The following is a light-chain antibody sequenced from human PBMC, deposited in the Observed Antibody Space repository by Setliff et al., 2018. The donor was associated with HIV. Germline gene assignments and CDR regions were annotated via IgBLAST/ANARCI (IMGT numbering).Light chain of an antibody. J-gene: IGLJ1*01. V-gene: IGLV1-44*01. CDR3: AAWDDSLNGPDYV. Sequence: SALTQPPSASGIPGQRVTISCSGSSSNIGTNTVTWYQQFPGTAPTLLIYNNNQRPSGVPDRFSGSKSGTSASLAISGLQSEDEAHYYCAAWDDSLNGPDYVFGTGTKVTVL. CDR2: NNN. CDR1: SSNIGTNT.